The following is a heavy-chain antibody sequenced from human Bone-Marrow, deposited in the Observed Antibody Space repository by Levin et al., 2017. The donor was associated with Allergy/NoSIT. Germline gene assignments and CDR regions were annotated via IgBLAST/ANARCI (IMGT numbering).Heavy chain of an antibody. Sequence: PSETLSLTCAVYGGSFSGYYWSWIRQPPGKGLEWIGEINHSGSTNYNPSLKSRVTISVDTSKNQFSLKLSSVTAADTAVYYCARGEAIVVVPAAIRGQDWFDPWGQGTLVTVSS. CDR1: GGSFSGYY. CDR2: INHSGST. CDR3: ARGEAIVVVPAAIRGQDWFDP. D-gene: IGHD2-2*02. V-gene: IGHV4-34*01. J-gene: IGHJ5*02.